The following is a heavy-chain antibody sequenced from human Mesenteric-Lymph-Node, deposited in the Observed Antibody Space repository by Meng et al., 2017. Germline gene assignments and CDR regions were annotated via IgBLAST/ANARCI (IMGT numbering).Heavy chain of an antibody. CDR1: GGSINNFY. CDR2: IYDIADT. D-gene: IGHD1-1*01. J-gene: IGHJ5*02. Sequence: SETLSLTCTVSGGSINNFYWSWIRQPPGKGLEWIGYIYDIADTNSNPSLKSRVTISLDTSKNQFSLQLSSVTAADTAVYFCARHPRLESSGNYRFDLWGQGTLVTGSS. V-gene: IGHV4-59*08. CDR3: ARHPRLESSGNYRFDL.